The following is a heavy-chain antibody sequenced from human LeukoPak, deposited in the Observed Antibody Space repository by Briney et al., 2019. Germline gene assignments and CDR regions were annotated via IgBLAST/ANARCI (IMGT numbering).Heavy chain of an antibody. CDR2: VRNKANGGTT. D-gene: IGHD3-9*01. CDR1: GFTFGDYA. Sequence: PGRSLRLSCTTSGFTFGDYAMSWVRQAPRKGLEWVAFVRNKANGGTTDYAASVKGRFTISRDDSKSIAYLQMNSLKTEDTAMYYCARGTFYDIFTGYTFDYWGQGTLVTVSS. CDR3: ARGTFYDIFTGYTFDY. V-gene: IGHV3-49*04. J-gene: IGHJ4*02.